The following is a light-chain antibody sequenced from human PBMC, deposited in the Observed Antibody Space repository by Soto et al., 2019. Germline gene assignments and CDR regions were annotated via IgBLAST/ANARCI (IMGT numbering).Light chain of an antibody. CDR1: QGISSY. Sequence: AIRMTQSPSSLSASTGDRVTITCRASQGISSYLAWYQQKPGKAPKLLIYAASTLQSGVPSRFSGSGSGTDFTLTISCLQSEDFATYYCQQYYSYPLVTFGQVTRLEIK. CDR3: QQYYSYPLVT. CDR2: AAS. V-gene: IGKV1-8*01. J-gene: IGKJ5*01.